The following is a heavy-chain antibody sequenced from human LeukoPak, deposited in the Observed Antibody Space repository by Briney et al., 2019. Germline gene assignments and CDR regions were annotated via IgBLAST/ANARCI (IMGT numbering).Heavy chain of an antibody. CDR2: IRYDGSNK. J-gene: IGHJ4*02. V-gene: IGHV3-30*02. CDR3: AKEYSSGWYSCDY. CDR1: GFTFSSYG. Sequence: GGSLRLSCAASGFTFSSYGMHWVRQAPGKGLEWVAFIRYDGSNKYYADSVKGRFTISRDNSKNTLYLHMNSLRAEDTAVYYCAKEYSSGWYSCDYWGQGTLVTVSS. D-gene: IGHD6-19*01.